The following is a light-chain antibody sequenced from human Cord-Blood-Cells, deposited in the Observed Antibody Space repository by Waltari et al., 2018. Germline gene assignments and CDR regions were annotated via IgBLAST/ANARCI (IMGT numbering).Light chain of an antibody. Sequence: DIQMTQSPSSLSASVGDRVTITCQASQDISNYLNWYQQKPGKAPKPLIYDPSKLENGVPTRFSGSGSGTDFTFTISSLQPEDIATYYCQQYDNLPLTFGGGTKVEIK. V-gene: IGKV1-33*01. CDR3: QQYDNLPLT. J-gene: IGKJ4*01. CDR2: DPS. CDR1: QDISNY.